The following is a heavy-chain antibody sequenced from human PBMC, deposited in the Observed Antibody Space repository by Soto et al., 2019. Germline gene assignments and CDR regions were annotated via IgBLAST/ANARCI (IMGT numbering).Heavy chain of an antibody. CDR1: GGSIDNYL. CDR3: ARRMTGDYGHWFAS. CDR2: ISQSGST. J-gene: IGHJ5*01. V-gene: IGHV4-59*08. D-gene: IGHD4-17*01. Sequence: QVQLQESGPGLVKPSETLSLTCTVSGGSIDNYLWTWIRQPAGEQLEWIGYISQSGSTRHNPSLTGRVTTALADSKNQFSLKMNSATAADTAIYYCARRMTGDYGHWFASWGQGTLVTVSS.